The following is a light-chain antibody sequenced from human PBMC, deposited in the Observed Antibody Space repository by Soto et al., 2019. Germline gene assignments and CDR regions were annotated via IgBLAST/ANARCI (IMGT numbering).Light chain of an antibody. J-gene: IGKJ2*01. CDR3: LQQNNYPRT. CDR1: QGIRND. CDR2: VAS. V-gene: IGKV1-17*01. Sequence: DMQMTQSPSSLSASVVARVTITCLASQGIRNDLSWYQQKPGEAPKRLVYVASSLDGGVPARFSGSGSGTEFTLTISSLQPEDFATYYCLQQNNYPRTFCQGTKVDIK.